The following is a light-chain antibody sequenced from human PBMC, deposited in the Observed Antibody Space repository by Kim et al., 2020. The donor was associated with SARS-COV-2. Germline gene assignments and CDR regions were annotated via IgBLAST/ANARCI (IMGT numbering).Light chain of an antibody. CDR2: GAS. J-gene: IGKJ1*01. CDR1: LGLTGN. V-gene: IGKV3-15*01. CDR3: KQYNDGRT. Sequence: SVSPGESAALSCRASLGLTGNLAWYKHKPGQAPRRLIDGASLRAIGIPARFSGSGSGTEFTLTISSLQSEDFAVYYCKQYNDGRTFGQGTKVDIK.